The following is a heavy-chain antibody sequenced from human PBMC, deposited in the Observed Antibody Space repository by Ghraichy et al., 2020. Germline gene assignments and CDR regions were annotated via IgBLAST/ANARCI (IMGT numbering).Heavy chain of an antibody. D-gene: IGHD6-13*01. CDR1: GYSFTSYW. V-gene: IGHV5-51*01. J-gene: IGHJ3*02. CDR2: IYPGDSDT. Sequence: GGSLRLSCKGSGYSFTSYWIGWVRQMPGKGLEWMGIIYPGDSDTRYSPSFQGQVTISADKSISTAYLQWSSLKASDTAMYYCARVRMAAGTDAFDIWGEGTMVTVSS. CDR3: ARVRMAAGTDAFDI.